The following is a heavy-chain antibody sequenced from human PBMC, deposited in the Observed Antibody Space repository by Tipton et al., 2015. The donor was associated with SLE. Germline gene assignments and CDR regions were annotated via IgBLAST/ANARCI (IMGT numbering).Heavy chain of an antibody. CDR1: GFTFSSYA. Sequence: SLRLSCAASGFTFSSYAMSWVRKAPGKGLEWVSSIYSGGSTYYADSVKGRFTISRDNSKNTLFLQMNSLRAEDTAVYYCAKGVAVAGFFDYWGQGTQVTVSS. J-gene: IGHJ4*02. V-gene: IGHV3-23*03. CDR2: IYSGGST. D-gene: IGHD6-19*01. CDR3: AKGVAVAGFFDY.